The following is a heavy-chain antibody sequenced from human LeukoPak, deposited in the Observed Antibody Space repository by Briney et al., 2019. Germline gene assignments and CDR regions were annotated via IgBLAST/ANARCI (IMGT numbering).Heavy chain of an antibody. J-gene: IGHJ5*02. D-gene: IGHD6-13*01. CDR2: IYYSGST. CDR3: PRKGSSWYNWFDR. Sequence: TSETLSLTCTVSGGSISSYYWSWIRQPPRKGLEWVGYIYYSGSTNYKPSLKRRVTISVDPSKNQFSLTLSSLSAAHAPGHFCPRKGSSWYNWFDRWGQGTLVTVSS. V-gene: IGHV4-59*01. CDR1: GGSISSYY.